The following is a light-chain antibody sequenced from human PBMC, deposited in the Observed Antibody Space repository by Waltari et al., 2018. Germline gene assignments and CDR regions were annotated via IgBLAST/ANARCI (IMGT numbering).Light chain of an antibody. CDR1: QGISRW. V-gene: IGKV1-12*01. CDR2: TAS. CDR3: QHTNSFPFT. J-gene: IGKJ2*01. Sequence: DIQMTQSPSSVSASVGDRAAITCRASQGISRWLAWYQQKPGKAPELLIYTASTLQSGVPSRFSGSGSGTDFTLTISSLQPEDIATYYCQHTNSFPFTFGQGTKLELK.